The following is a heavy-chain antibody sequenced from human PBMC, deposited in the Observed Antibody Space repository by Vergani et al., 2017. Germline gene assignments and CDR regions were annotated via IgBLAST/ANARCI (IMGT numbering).Heavy chain of an antibody. CDR3: TTGTSDSSSSWEPDAFDI. V-gene: IGHV1-46*03. CDR1: GYTFTSYY. D-gene: IGHD6-13*01. Sequence: QVQVVQSGAEVKKSGASVKVSCKASGYTFTSYYMHWVRQAPGQGLEWMGIINPSGGSTSYAQKFQGRLTMTRDTSTSTVYMELSSLRSEDTAVYYCTTGTSDSSSSWEPDAFDIWGQGTMVTVSS. J-gene: IGHJ3*02. CDR2: INPSGGST.